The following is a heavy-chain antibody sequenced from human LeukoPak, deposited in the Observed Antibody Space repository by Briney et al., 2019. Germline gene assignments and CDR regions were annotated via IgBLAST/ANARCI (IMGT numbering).Heavy chain of an antibody. V-gene: IGHV3-23*01. CDR2: ISASGSAT. CDR3: AKDGGLWVSAHWGDS. J-gene: IGHJ4*02. CDR1: GFIFSNYG. Sequence: GGSLRLSCAASGFIFSNYGMNWVRQAPGKGLEWVAAISASGSATSYADSVKGRFTVSRDNSKNTLFLQMNSLRAEDTAVYYCAKDGGLWVSAHWGDSWGRGTLVTVSS. D-gene: IGHD7-27*01.